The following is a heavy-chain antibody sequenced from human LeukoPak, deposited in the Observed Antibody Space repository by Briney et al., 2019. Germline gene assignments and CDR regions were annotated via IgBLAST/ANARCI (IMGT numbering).Heavy chain of an antibody. CDR1: GYRFPSYW. D-gene: IGHD4-23*01. CDR2: IYPGDSDT. Sequence: GESLKIPCKGSGYRFPSYWIGWVRQMPGKGLEWMGIIYPGDSDTRYSPSFQGQVTIPADKSISTAYLQWSSLNASDTAMYYCARGRATVVTPHYYYGMDVWGQGTTVTVSS. V-gene: IGHV5-51*01. J-gene: IGHJ6*02. CDR3: ARGRATVVTPHYYYGMDV.